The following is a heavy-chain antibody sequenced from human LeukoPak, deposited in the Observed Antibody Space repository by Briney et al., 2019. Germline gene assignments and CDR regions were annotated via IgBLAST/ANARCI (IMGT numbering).Heavy chain of an antibody. Sequence: LISPYNRNTNYAQPLQGTVTMTTDNSTSKAYMELRSLRSDDTAVYYCARARKWELLGFDYWGQGTLVTVSS. D-gene: IGHD1-26*01. CDR3: ARARKWELLGFDY. CDR2: ISPYNRNT. J-gene: IGHJ4*02. V-gene: IGHV1-18*01.